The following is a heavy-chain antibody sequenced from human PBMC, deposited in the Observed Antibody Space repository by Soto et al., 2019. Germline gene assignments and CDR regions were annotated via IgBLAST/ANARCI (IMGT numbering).Heavy chain of an antibody. D-gene: IGHD3-16*01. CDR2: IYYNGNT. Sequence: QLRLHEAGPELVKPSETLSLTCTVSGVSISSSSYYWGWIRQPPGKGPEWIGAIYYNGNTYYNPSLKSRVTMSVDTSKNQFSLKLSSATAADTAIYYCARQTGVFGHYFDYWGQGTLVTVSS. J-gene: IGHJ4*02. CDR3: ARQTGVFGHYFDY. CDR1: GVSISSSSYY. V-gene: IGHV4-39*01.